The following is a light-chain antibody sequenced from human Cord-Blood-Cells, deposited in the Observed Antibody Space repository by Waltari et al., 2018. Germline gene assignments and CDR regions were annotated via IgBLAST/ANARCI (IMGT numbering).Light chain of an antibody. V-gene: IGKV1-16*02. J-gene: IGKJ3*01. Sequence: DIQMTQSPSSLSASVGDRVTITCRASQGISNYLAWFQQKPGKAPKSLIYAASSLQSGVPSKFRGSRSWTDFTCTISSPQLEYFATYHCQPFNSYPFAVGPRTKVDIK. CDR2: AAS. CDR1: QGISNY. CDR3: QPFNSYPFA.